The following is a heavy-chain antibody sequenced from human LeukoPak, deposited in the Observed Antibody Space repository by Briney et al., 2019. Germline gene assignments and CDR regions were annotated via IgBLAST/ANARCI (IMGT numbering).Heavy chain of an antibody. J-gene: IGHJ6*02. Sequence: AVKVSCKASGGTFSSYTISWVRQAPGQGLEWMGRIIPILGIANYAQKFQGRVTIRSEDMAVYYCARAGEPFDYKVPAAITYYYGMDVWGQGTTVTVSS. CDR2: IIPILGIA. CDR3: YYYGMDV. D-gene: IGHD2-2*01. V-gene: IGHV1-69*02. CDR1: GGTFSSYT.